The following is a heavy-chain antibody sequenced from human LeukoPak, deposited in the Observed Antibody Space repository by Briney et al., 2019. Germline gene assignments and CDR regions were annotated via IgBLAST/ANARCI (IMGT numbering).Heavy chain of an antibody. CDR1: GFPSTNYA. V-gene: IGHV3-23*01. Sequence: GGSLRLYCAASGFPSTNYAMNWVRQAPGKGLEWVSVLIGSSGSTDYADSVKGRLTISRDTSKNTLFLQMNSLRAEDTAIYYCAKGAYDYIEIGYFDSWGQGTLVTVSS. J-gene: IGHJ4*02. CDR3: AKGAYDYIEIGYFDS. CDR2: LIGSSGST. D-gene: IGHD5-12*01.